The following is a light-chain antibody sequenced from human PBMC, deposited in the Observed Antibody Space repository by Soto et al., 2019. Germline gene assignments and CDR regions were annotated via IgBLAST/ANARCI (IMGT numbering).Light chain of an antibody. Sequence: SVLTQPPSVSGSPGQSVTISCTGTTSDVGSYNRVSWYQQTPGTAPKLIIYDVGSRPSGVPDRFSGSKSGNTASLTISGLQAEDEADYYCDSYTASSTYVFGTGTKVTDL. CDR2: DVG. CDR3: DSYTASSTYV. CDR1: TSDVGSYNR. V-gene: IGLV2-18*02. J-gene: IGLJ1*01.